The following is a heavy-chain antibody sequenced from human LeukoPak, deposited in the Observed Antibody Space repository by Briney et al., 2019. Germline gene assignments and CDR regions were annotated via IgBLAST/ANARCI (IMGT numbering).Heavy chain of an antibody. D-gene: IGHD2-21*02. CDR1: DGSITRSSYY. CDR3: ARLRVTTGFDY. Sequence: SETLSLTCTVSDGSITRSSYYWGWIRQTPGEGLDWIGRIYYSGITYYNPSLQGRVTMSVDTSKNQFSLKLNSVTVADTAVYYCARLRVTTGFDYWGQGIPVTVSS. CDR2: IYYSGIT. V-gene: IGHV4-39*01. J-gene: IGHJ4*02.